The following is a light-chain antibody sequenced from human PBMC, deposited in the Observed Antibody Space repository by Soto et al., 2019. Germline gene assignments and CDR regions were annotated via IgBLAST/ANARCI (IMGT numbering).Light chain of an antibody. CDR1: QSVSSSY. CDR3: QQYGSSPLT. J-gene: IGKJ4*01. V-gene: IGKV3-20*01. Sequence: EIVLTQSPGTLSLSPGERATLSCRASQSVSSSYLAWYQQKPGQAPRLLIYGASSRATGIPDRFSGSGSGTDFTLTSRILEAEDVAVYCCQQYGSSPLTFGGGTKVEIK. CDR2: GAS.